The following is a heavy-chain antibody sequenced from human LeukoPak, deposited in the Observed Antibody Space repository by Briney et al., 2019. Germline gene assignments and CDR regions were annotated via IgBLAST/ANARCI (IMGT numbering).Heavy chain of an antibody. CDR1: GGSISSSSYY. V-gene: IGHV4-61*01. J-gene: IGHJ3*02. CDR2: IYYSGST. CDR3: ARDPRGSDYDFWSGYSGGAFDI. D-gene: IGHD3-3*01. Sequence: SETLSLTCTVSGGSISSSSYYWSWIRQPPGKGLEWIGYIYYSGSTNYNPSLKSRVTISVDTSKNQSSLKLSSVTAADTAVYYCARDPRGSDYDFWSGYSGGAFDIWGQGTMVTVSS.